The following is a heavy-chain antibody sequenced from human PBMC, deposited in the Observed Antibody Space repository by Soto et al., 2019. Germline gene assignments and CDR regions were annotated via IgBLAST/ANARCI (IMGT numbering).Heavy chain of an antibody. CDR2: INPNSGGT. Sequence: QVQLVQSGAEVKKPGASVKVSCKASGYTFTGYYMHWVRQAPGQGLEWMGWINPNSGGTNYAQKFQGRVTMTRDTSISTAYMERSRLRSDDTAVYYGARGGGGLGSSGSGLDYWGQGTLVTVSS. CDR3: ARGGGGLGSSGSGLDY. J-gene: IGHJ4*02. CDR1: GYTFTGYY. D-gene: IGHD6-6*01. V-gene: IGHV1-2*02.